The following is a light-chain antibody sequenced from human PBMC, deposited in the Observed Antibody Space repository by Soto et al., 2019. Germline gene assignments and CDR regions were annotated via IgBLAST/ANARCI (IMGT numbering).Light chain of an antibody. J-gene: IGKJ1*01. CDR2: KAS. CDR3: QQYHPYPPWP. CDR1: QSITGG. Sequence: DIQMTQSPPTLSASVGDRVTISCRAIQSITGGLALFQQKPGKAPKLLIYKASKLESGVPSRFSGSGSGTDFTLTIIGLQPDDFAPYYCQQYHPYPPWPFGHGHNVDIK. V-gene: IGKV1-5*03.